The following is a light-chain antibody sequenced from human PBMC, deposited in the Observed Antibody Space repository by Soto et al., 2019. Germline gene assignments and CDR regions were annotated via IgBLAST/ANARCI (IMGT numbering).Light chain of an antibody. J-gene: IGKJ1*01. Sequence: EIVLTQSPGTLSLSPGERATLSCRARQSVSSSYLAWYQQKPGEAPRLPFYGAYSRATGIPVRVSGSGSGTDFTLTISSREPEDFAVYYCQQYGISPPCTFGQGTKQEIK. V-gene: IGKV3-20*01. CDR2: GAY. CDR1: QSVSSSY. CDR3: QQYGISPPCT.